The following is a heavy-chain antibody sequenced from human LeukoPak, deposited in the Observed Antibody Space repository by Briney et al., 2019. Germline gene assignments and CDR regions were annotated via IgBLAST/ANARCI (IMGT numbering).Heavy chain of an antibody. CDR1: GGSFTDYF. CDR2: IYYSGRT. Sequence: SETLSLTCTVSGGSFTDYFWGWIRQPPGKGLEWIGSIYYSGRTFYNPSLKNRVSISLDTSKGQFSLNLDSVTAADTAVYYCAREVMGSYYYYSMDVWGKGTTVTVSS. CDR3: AREVMGSYYYYSMDV. D-gene: IGHD3-16*01. V-gene: IGHV4-39*07. J-gene: IGHJ6*03.